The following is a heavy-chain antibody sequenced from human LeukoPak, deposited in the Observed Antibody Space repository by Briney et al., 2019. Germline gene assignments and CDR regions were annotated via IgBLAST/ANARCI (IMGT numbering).Heavy chain of an antibody. V-gene: IGHV4-34*01. CDR3: ARVWVTGGADAFDI. J-gene: IGHJ3*02. D-gene: IGHD2-21*02. CDR1: GGSFSDYY. Sequence: SETLSLTCAVYGGSFSDYYWSWIRQPPGKGLEWIGEINHSGSTNYNPSLKSRVTMSVDTSKNQFSLKLSSVTAADTAVYYCARVWVTGGADAFDIWGQGTMVTVSS. CDR2: INHSGST.